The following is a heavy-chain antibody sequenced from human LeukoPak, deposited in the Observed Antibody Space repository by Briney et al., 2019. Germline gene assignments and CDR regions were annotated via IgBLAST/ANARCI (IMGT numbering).Heavy chain of an antibody. CDR1: GFTVSSNY. Sequence: GSLRLSCAASGFTVSSNYMSWVRQAPGKGLEWVSAISDNGGDRKYAGSVKGRFTISRDNSKNTLYLQMNSLRAEDTAIYYCGRDWKLDYWGQGDLVTVSS. V-gene: IGHV3-23*01. D-gene: IGHD1-1*01. CDR2: ISDNGGDR. J-gene: IGHJ4*02. CDR3: GRDWKLDY.